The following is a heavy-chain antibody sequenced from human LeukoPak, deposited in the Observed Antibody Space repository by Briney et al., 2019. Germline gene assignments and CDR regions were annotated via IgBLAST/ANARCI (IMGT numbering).Heavy chain of an antibody. CDR2: IYSGGST. V-gene: IGHV3-53*01. Sequence: PGGSLRLSCAASGFPVSSNYMSWVRQAPGKWLEWVSVIYSGGSTYYADSVKGRFTISRDNSKNTLYLQMNSLRAEDTAVYYCARAGLYCSGGSCYHFDYWAREPWSPSPQ. CDR1: GFPVSSNY. D-gene: IGHD2-15*01. J-gene: IGHJ4*02. CDR3: ARAGLYCSGGSCYHFDY.